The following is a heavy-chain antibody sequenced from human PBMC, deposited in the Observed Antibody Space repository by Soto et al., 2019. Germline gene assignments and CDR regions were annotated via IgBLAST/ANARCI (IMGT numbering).Heavy chain of an antibody. D-gene: IGHD2-2*01. Sequence: QVQLQESGPGLVKPSETLSLTCTVSGGSVSSGSYYWSWIRQPPGKGLEWIGYIYYSGSTNYNPSRKSRVTISVDTSKNQFSLKLSSVTAADTAVYYCARDKGYCSSTSCYPSWFDPWGQGTLVTVSS. CDR3: ARDKGYCSSTSCYPSWFDP. V-gene: IGHV4-61*01. CDR1: GGSVSSGSYY. CDR2: IYYSGST. J-gene: IGHJ5*02.